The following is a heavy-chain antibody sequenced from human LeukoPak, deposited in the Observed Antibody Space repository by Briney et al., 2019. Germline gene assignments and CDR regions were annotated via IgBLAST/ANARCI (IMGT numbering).Heavy chain of an antibody. CDR2: IRTTGDT. D-gene: IGHD3-22*01. Sequence: GGSLRLSCAVSGFTFNYYDMHWVRQASGKRLEWVSAIRTTGDTHYPDSVKGRFAMSREDAKNSVHLQMNTLRAGDTAVYYCARGVPYYYDNSGHPGWYFDLWGRGTLVTVSS. CDR1: GFTFNYYD. CDR3: ARGVPYYYDNSGHPGWYFDL. J-gene: IGHJ2*01. V-gene: IGHV3-13*01.